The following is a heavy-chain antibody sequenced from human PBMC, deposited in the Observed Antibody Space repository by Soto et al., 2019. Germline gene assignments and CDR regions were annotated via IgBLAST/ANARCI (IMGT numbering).Heavy chain of an antibody. J-gene: IGHJ4*02. Sequence: GGSLRLSCAASGFTFSNYAMSWVRQAPGKGLEWVSAISGSGNRTYYADSVKGRFTISRDNSKNTLYLQMNSLRAEDTALYYCAKDLVDTAMVPFDFWGKGTLVTVSS. CDR2: ISGSGNRT. V-gene: IGHV3-23*01. CDR3: AKDLVDTAMVPFDF. CDR1: GFTFSNYA. D-gene: IGHD5-18*01.